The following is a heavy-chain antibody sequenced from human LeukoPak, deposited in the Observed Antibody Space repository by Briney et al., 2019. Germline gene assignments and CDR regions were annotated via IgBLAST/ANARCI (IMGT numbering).Heavy chain of an antibody. J-gene: IGHJ4*02. CDR2: IIPIFGTA. CDR3: VRGWDSSGQIPFLY. Sequence: SVKVSCKASGGTFSSYAISWVRQAPGQGLEWMGGIIPIFGTAKYAQKFQGRVTIIADASTGTAYMELSSLRSEDTAVYYCVRGWDSSGQIPFLYWGQGTLVTVSS. V-gene: IGHV1-69*13. CDR1: GGTFSSYA. D-gene: IGHD3-22*01.